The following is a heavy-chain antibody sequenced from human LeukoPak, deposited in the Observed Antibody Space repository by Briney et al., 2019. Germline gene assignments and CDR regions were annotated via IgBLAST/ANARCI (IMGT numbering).Heavy chain of an antibody. V-gene: IGHV3-7*01. CDR2: IKQDGSEK. J-gene: IGHJ4*02. Sequence: GGSLRLSCAASGFTFSNYWMTWVRQAPGKGLEWVGNIKQDGSEKYYVDSLKGRFTISRDNAKKSLYLQMNGLRADATALYYGARWSLGARDFDYWGQGTLVTVSS. CDR3: ARWSLGARDFDY. CDR1: GFTFSNYW. D-gene: IGHD1-26*01.